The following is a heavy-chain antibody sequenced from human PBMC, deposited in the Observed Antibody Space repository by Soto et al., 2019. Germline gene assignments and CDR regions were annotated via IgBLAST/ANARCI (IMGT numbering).Heavy chain of an antibody. Sequence: PSETLSLTCAVSGGSISSGGYSWSWIRQPPGKGLEWIGYIYHSGSTYYNPSLKSRVTISVDRSKNQFSLKLSSVTAADTAVYYCARDRGSSGVDYWGQGTLVTVSS. CDR3: ARDRGSSGVDY. V-gene: IGHV4-30-2*01. CDR2: IYHSGST. D-gene: IGHD2-15*01. CDR1: GGSISSGGYS. J-gene: IGHJ4*02.